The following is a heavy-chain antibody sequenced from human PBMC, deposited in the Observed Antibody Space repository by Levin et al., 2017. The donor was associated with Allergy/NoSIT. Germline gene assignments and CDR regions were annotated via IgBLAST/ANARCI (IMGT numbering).Heavy chain of an antibody. CDR3: VKNGDYGELGY. Sequence: GASVKVSCSASGFTFNKNTMQWVRQAPGKGLEHVSAISNNGGRTYYTDSVKGRFTISRDNSKNTLYLQMSSLRLEDTAMYYCVKNGDYGELGYWGQGTLVTVSS. CDR1: GFTFNKNT. D-gene: IGHD4-17*01. V-gene: IGHV3-64D*06. J-gene: IGHJ4*02. CDR2: ISNNGGRT.